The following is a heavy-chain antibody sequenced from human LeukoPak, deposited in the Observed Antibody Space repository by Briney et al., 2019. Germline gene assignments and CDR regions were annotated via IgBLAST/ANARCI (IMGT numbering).Heavy chain of an antibody. Sequence: ASVRVSCKASGYTFTSYGISWVRQAPGQGLEWMGWISAYNGNTNYAQKLQGRVTMTTDTSTSTAYMELRSLRSDNTAVYYCARVGEAAGCFDYWGQGTLVTVSS. CDR1: GYTFTSYG. D-gene: IGHD6-13*01. J-gene: IGHJ4*02. CDR3: ARVGEAAGCFDY. V-gene: IGHV1-18*01. CDR2: ISAYNGNT.